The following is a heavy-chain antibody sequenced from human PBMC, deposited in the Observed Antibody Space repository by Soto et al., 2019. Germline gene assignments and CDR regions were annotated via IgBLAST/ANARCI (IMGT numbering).Heavy chain of an antibody. V-gene: IGHV3-48*03. J-gene: IGHJ4*02. CDR3: VRYCSTTLCNGVATRTFDY. CDR1: RFTFSTYE. Sequence: GGSLRLSCGASRFTFSTYEMNWVRQAPGKGLEWVSYISSSGYTVYYADSVKGRFTISRDNTRNSLYLQMNSLRDEDTALYYCVRYCSTTLCNGVATRTFDYWGQGTLVTVSS. CDR2: ISSSGYTV. D-gene: IGHD2-2*01.